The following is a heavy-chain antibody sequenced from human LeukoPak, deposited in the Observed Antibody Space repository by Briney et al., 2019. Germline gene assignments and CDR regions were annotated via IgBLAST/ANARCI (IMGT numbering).Heavy chain of an antibody. CDR2: IYYTGST. CDR3: ARQGYNGYDSPFYFDY. V-gene: IGHV4-39*01. Sequence: SETLSLTCTVSGGSISSSSYYWGWIRQPPGKGLEWIGSIYYTGSTYYNSSLKSRVTIFVDTSKNHFSLKLSSVTAADTAVYYCARQGYNGYDSPFYFDYWGQGTLVTVSS. CDR1: GGSISSSSYY. D-gene: IGHD5-12*01. J-gene: IGHJ4*02.